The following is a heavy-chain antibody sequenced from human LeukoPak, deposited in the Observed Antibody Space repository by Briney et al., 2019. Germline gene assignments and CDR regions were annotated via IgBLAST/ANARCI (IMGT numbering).Heavy chain of an antibody. CDR2: IYHSGST. CDR1: GFTFSSYGM. J-gene: IGHJ5*02. CDR3: ARKHRGGYGGWLDP. V-gene: IGHV4-4*02. Sequence: GSLRLSCAASGFTFSSYGMSWVRQPPGKGLEWIGEIYHSGSTNYNPSLKSRVTISVDKSKNQFSLKLSSVTAADTAVYYCARKHRGGYGGWLDPWGQETLVTVSS. D-gene: IGHD6-13*01.